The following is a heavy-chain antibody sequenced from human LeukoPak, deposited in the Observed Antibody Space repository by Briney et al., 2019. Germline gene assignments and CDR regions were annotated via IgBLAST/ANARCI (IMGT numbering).Heavy chain of an antibody. CDR2: INTDTRNP. CDR3: ARSYDSSGYNNWFDP. J-gene: IGHJ5*02. CDR1: GYTFTNYA. D-gene: IGHD3-22*01. V-gene: IGHV7-4-1*02. Sequence: ASVKVSCKASGYTFTNYAMVWLRQAPGQGLEWMGWINTDTRNPTYAQGFTGRFVFSLDTSVSTAYLQISSLKAEDTAVYYCARSYDSSGYNNWFDPWGQGTLVTVSS.